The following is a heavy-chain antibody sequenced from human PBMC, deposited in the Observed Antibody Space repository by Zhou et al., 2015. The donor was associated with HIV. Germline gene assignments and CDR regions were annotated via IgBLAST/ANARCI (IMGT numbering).Heavy chain of an antibody. J-gene: IGHJ2*01. CDR1: GFSFSSYA. D-gene: IGHD3-10*01. V-gene: IGHV3-30*01. Sequence: QVQLVDSGGGVVQPGRSLRLSCAASGFSFSSYAMHWVRQSPGKGLEWVAVVSYDGTKKHYADSVKGRFSISRDNSKNMVFLQRLGVGPEDTGVYFCARGGGWFGESWYLDLWGRGSLVSVSS. CDR2: VSYDGTKK. CDR3: ARGGGWFGESWYLDL.